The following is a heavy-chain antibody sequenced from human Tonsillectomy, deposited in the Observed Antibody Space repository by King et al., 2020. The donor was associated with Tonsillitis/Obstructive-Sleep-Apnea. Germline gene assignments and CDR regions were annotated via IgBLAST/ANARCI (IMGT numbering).Heavy chain of an antibody. CDR1: GYTLTKLS. CDR2: FDSEDGGI. CDR3: AASISTVTTDDFDI. V-gene: IGHV1-24*01. J-gene: IGHJ3*02. D-gene: IGHD4-17*01. Sequence: VQLVESGAEVERPGASVKVSCKVSGYTLTKLSMHWVRQAPGKGLEWMGGFDSEDGGIIYLQKFQGRGTMTEDTSTDTAYMELSSLRSEVTAVYYCAASISTVTTDDFDIWGQGTMVTVSS.